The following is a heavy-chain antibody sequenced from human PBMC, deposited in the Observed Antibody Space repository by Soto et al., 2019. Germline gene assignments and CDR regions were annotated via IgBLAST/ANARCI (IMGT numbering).Heavy chain of an antibody. V-gene: IGHV4-30-4*01. D-gene: IGHD3-10*01. CDR1: GGSISIGDYS. Sequence: TLLLIRTVCGGSISIGDYSWSWNRQPRGKGLEWIGYLYYSGSTYYNPSLKGRASISVDTSKNLFSLRLRSVSAADSAVYYCARALVRGVNFHYYYGMDVWGQGTTVTGSS. J-gene: IGHJ6*01. CDR3: ARALVRGVNFHYYYGMDV. CDR2: LYYSGST.